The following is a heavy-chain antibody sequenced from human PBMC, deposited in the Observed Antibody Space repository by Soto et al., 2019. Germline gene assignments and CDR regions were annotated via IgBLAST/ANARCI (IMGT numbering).Heavy chain of an antibody. V-gene: IGHV3-21*06. CDR1: GFTFTRYS. Sequence: GSLRLSCAASGFTFTRYSMNWFRQAPGKGLEWVASISSTTNYIYYGESLKGRLTISRDNAKNSMYLQMNTLRAEDTAVYYCARESEDLSSNLDYWGQGTLVTVYS. J-gene: IGHJ4*02. CDR2: ISSTTNYI. CDR3: ARESEDLSSNLDY.